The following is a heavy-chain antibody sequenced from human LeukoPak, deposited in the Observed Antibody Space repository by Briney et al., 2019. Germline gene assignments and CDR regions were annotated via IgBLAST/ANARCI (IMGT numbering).Heavy chain of an antibody. J-gene: IGHJ4*02. CDR3: ARGLTADS. D-gene: IGHD5-18*01. Sequence: PSETLSLTCTVSGGSISSSSYYWGWIRQPPGKGLEWIGSIYSGGTTYYNPSLKSRVTISVDTSKNHFFLKLSSVTAADTAVYYCARGLTADSWGQGTLVTVSS. CDR1: GGSISSSSYY. V-gene: IGHV4-39*02. CDR2: IYSGGTT.